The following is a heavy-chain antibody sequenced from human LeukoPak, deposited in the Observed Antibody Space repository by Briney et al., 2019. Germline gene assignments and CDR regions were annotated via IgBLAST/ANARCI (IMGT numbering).Heavy chain of an antibody. V-gene: IGHV1-18*01. D-gene: IGHD2-15*01. J-gene: IGHJ3*02. CDR1: GYTFTSYG. Sequence: ASVKVSCKASGYTFTSYGISWVRQAPGQGLEWMGWFSVYNGNTNYAQKLQGRVTMTTDTSTSTAYMELRSLRSDDTAVYYCARVGYYPDAFDIWGQGTMVTVSS. CDR3: ARVGYYPDAFDI. CDR2: FSVYNGNT.